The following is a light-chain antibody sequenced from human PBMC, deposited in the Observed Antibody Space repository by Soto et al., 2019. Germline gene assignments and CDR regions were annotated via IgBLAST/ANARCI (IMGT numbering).Light chain of an antibody. Sequence: ETVFTQSPATLSLSPGERATLYCRASQSVSSSLAWYQQKPGQAPRLLIYDASNRATGIPARFSGSGSGTDFTLTISSLQAEDVAVYYCQQYYSTPPWTFGQGTKVDIK. CDR3: QQYYSTPPWT. CDR2: DAS. CDR1: QSVSSS. V-gene: IGKV3-11*01. J-gene: IGKJ1*01.